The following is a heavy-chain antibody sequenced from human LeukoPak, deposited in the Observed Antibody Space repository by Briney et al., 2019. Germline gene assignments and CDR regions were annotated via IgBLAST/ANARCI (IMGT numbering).Heavy chain of an antibody. Sequence: GRSLRLSCAASGFAFSSYAMHWVRRAPGKGLEWVAVISYDGSNKYYADSVKGRFTISRDNSKNTLYLQMNSLRAEDTAVYYCARHRSSWLIDYWGQGTLVTVSS. J-gene: IGHJ4*02. D-gene: IGHD6-6*01. CDR2: ISYDGSNK. CDR3: ARHRSSWLIDY. CDR1: GFAFSSYA. V-gene: IGHV3-30-3*01.